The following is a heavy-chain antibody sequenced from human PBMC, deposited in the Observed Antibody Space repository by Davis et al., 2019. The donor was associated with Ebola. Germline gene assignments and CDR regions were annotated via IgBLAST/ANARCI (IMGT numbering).Heavy chain of an antibody. V-gene: IGHV3-33*08. J-gene: IGHJ3*02. CDR1: GFTFSSYG. D-gene: IGHD2-2*01. CDR3: ARGRGFCSSTSCPNDAFDI. CDR2: IWYDGSNK. Sequence: GESLKLSCAASGFTFSSYGMHWVRQAPGKGLEWVAVIWYDGSNKYYADSVKGRFTISRDNSKNTLYLQMNSLRAEDTAVYYCARGRGFCSSTSCPNDAFDIWGQGTMVTVSS.